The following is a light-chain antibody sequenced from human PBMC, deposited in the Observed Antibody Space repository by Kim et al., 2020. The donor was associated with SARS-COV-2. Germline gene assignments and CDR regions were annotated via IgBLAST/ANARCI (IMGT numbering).Light chain of an antibody. CDR1: SLRSYY. CDR2: GKN. J-gene: IGLJ2*01. Sequence: SSELTQDPAVSVALGQTVRITCQGDSLRSYYASWYQQKPGQAPLLVIYGKNNRPSGIPDRFSGFSSGNTASLTITGDQAEDEADYYYNSPDTSGNFVGFG. CDR3: NSPDTSGNFVG. V-gene: IGLV3-19*01.